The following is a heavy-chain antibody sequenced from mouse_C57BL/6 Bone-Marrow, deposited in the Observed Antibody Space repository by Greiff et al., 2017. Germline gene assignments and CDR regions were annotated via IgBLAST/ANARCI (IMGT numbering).Heavy chain of an antibody. J-gene: IGHJ1*03. CDR2: INPGSGGT. V-gene: IGHV1-54*01. CDR3: ALTGHWYFDV. Sequence: QVQLQQSGAELVRPGTSVKVSCKASGYAFTNYLIEWVKQRPGQGLEWIGVINPGSGGTNYTEKFKGKATLTADKSSRTAYMQLSSLTSEDSAVYFCALTGHWYFDVWGTGTTVTVSS. CDR1: GYAFTNYL. D-gene: IGHD4-1*01.